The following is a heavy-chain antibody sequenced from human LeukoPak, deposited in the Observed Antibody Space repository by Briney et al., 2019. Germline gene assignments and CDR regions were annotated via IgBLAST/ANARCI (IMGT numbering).Heavy chain of an antibody. D-gene: IGHD3-10*01. CDR2: IYYSGST. CDR3: AWSGRLLLRFGELPHPFDY. CDR1: GGSISSYY. V-gene: IGHV4-59*01. Sequence: SETLSLTCTVSGGSISSYYWSWIRQPPGKGLEWIGYIYYSGSTNYNPSLKSRVTISVDTSKNQFSLKLSSVTAADTAVYYCAWSGRLLLRFGELPHPFDYWGQGTLVTVSS. J-gene: IGHJ4*02.